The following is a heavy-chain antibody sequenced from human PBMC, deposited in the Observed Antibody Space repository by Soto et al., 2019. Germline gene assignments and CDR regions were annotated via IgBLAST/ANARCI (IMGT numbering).Heavy chain of an antibody. D-gene: IGHD2-8*02. CDR3: AKDFTDYYYYMDV. J-gene: IGHJ6*03. CDR2: ISWNSASI. CDR1: GFTFEDYA. Sequence: EVQLVESGGGLVQPGRSLRLSCAASGFTFEDYAMHWVLQAPGKGLEWVSGISWNSASIGYAESVKGRFTISRDNAKNSLYLQMNSLRGEDTALYYCAKDFTDYYYYMDVWGKGTTVTVSS. V-gene: IGHV3-9*01.